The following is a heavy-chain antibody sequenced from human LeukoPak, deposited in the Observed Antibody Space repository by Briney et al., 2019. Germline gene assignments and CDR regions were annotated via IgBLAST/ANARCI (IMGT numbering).Heavy chain of an antibody. V-gene: IGHV3-30*02. D-gene: IGHD3-22*01. J-gene: IGHJ4*02. CDR1: GFTFSSYG. CDR2: IRYDGSNK. CDR3: AKDLVLRLVVVTTGGDFDY. Sequence: GGSLRLSCAASGFTFSSYGMHWVRQAPGKGLEWVAFIRYDGSNKYYADSVKGRLTISRDNSKNTLYLQMNSLRAEDTAVYYCAKDLVLRLVVVTTGGDFDYWGQGTLVTVSS.